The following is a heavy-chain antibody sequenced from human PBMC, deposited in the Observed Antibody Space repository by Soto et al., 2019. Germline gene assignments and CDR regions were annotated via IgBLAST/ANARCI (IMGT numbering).Heavy chain of an antibody. D-gene: IGHD6-19*01. CDR2: IIPVSGPA. J-gene: IGHJ3*02. V-gene: IGHV1-69*01. CDR1: GDTFSSYA. CDR3: ARDSPYSSPSHAFDI. Sequence: QVQLVQSGAEMKKPGSSVKVSCQASGDTFSSYAISWVRQAPGQGLEWMGGIIPVSGPANYAQKFQGRVSITADDAATTVYMELSRLGFEDTAVYYCARDSPYSSPSHAFDIWGQGTLVTVSS.